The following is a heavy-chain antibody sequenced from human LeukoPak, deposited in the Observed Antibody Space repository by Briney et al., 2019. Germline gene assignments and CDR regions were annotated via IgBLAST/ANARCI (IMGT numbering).Heavy chain of an antibody. V-gene: IGHV1-2*02. J-gene: IGHJ4*02. D-gene: IGHD1-26*01. CDR1: GYTFTGYY. CDR3: ARGGWELVVFPFDY. CDR2: INPNSGGT. Sequence: AASVKVSCKASGYTFTGYYMHWVRQAPGQGLEWMGWINPNSGGTNYAQKFQGRVTMTRDTSISTAYMELSRLRSDDTAVYYCARGGWELVVFPFDYWGQGTLVTVSS.